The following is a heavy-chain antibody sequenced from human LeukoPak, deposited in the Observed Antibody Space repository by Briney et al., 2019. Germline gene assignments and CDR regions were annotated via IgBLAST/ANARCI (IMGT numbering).Heavy chain of an antibody. CDR2: ISSSGSTI. V-gene: IGHV3-48*03. D-gene: IGHD3-10*01. J-gene: IGHJ4*02. Sequence: GGSLRLSCAASGFTFSSYEMNWVRQAPGKGLEWVSYISSSGSTIYYADSEKGRFTISRDNAKNSLYLQMNSLRAEDTAVYYCARGPHYYGSGSEDKPLDYWGQGTLVTVSS. CDR1: GFTFSSYE. CDR3: ARGPHYYGSGSEDKPLDY.